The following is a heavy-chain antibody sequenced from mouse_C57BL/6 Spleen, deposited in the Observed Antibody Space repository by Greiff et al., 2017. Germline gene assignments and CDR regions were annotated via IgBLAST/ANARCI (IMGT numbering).Heavy chain of an antibody. CDR1: GFTFSSYA. Sequence: EVMLVESGEGLVKPGGSLKLSCAASGFTFSSYAMSWVRQTPETRLEWVAYISSGGDYIYYADTVKGRFPISRDNARNTLYLQMSSLKAEDTAMYYCTRDGRVLDGDAMDYWGQGTSVTVSA. CDR3: TRDGRVLDGDAMDY. V-gene: IGHV5-9-1*02. J-gene: IGHJ4*01. D-gene: IGHD5-1*01. CDR2: ISSGGDYI.